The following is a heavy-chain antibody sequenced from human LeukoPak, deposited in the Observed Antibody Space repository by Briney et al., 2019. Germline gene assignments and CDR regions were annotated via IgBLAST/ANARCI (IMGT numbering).Heavy chain of an antibody. CDR2: INPNSGGT. CDR1: GYTFTGYY. Sequence: GASVKVSCKASGYTFTGYYMHWVRQAPGQGLEWMGWINPNSGGTNYAQKFQGRVTMTRDTSISTAYMELSRLRSDDTAVYYCARYPSSGWYNFDYWGLGTLVTVSS. D-gene: IGHD6-19*01. CDR3: ARYPSSGWYNFDY. V-gene: IGHV1-2*02. J-gene: IGHJ4*02.